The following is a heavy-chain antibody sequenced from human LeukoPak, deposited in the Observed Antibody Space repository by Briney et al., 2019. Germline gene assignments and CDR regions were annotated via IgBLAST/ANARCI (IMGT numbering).Heavy chain of an antibody. D-gene: IGHD3-9*01. CDR3: ARGFYDILIVTPLHGAYFDY. V-gene: IGHV4-34*01. CDR2: INHSGST. Sequence: PSETLSLTCAVYGGSFSGYYWSWIRQPPGKGLEWIGEINHSGSTNYNPSLKSRVTISVDTSKNQFSLKLSSVTAADTAVYYCARGFYDILIVTPLHGAYFDYGAQGPLVTVPS. CDR1: GGSFSGYY. J-gene: IGHJ4*02.